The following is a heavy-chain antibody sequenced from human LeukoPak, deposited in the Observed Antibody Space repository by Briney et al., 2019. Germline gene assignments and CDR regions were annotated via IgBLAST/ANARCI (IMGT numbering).Heavy chain of an antibody. V-gene: IGHV3-30*18. CDR2: ISYDGSNK. Sequence: PGRSLRLSCAASGFTFSSYGMHWVRQAPGKGLEWVAVISYDGSNKYYADSVKGRFTISRDNSKNTLYLQMNSLRAEDTAVYYCAKDALGIVVVPAAMPNNWFDPWGQGTLVTVSS. CDR1: GFTFSSYG. CDR3: AKDALGIVVVPAAMPNNWFDP. D-gene: IGHD2-2*03. J-gene: IGHJ5*02.